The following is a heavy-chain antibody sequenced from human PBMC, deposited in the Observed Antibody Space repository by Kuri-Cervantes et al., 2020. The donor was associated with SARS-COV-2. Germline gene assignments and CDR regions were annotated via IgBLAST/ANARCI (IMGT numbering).Heavy chain of an antibody. V-gene: IGHV4-38-2*01. CDR2: IYHSGST. J-gene: IGHJ3*02. CDR3: ARSVTKDFWSGVDI. CDR1: GYSISSGYY. D-gene: IGHD3-3*01. Sequence: SQTLLLTCAVSGYSISSGYYWGWIRQPPGKGLEWIGSIYHSGSTYYNPSLKSRVTISVGTSKNQFSLKLSSVTAADTAVYYCARSVTKDFWSGVDIWGQGTMVTVSS.